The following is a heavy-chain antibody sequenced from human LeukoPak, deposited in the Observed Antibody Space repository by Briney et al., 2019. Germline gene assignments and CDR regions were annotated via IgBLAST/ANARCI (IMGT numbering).Heavy chain of an antibody. Sequence: SETLSLTCAVYGGSFSGYYWSWIRQPPGKGLEWIGEINHSGSTNYNPSLKSRVTISVDTSKNQFSLKLSSVTAADTAVYYCARRSRITMIVVVIQDHFDYWGQGTLVTVSS. CDR3: ARRSRITMIVVVIQDHFDY. V-gene: IGHV4-34*01. D-gene: IGHD3-22*01. CDR1: GGSFSGYY. J-gene: IGHJ4*02. CDR2: INHSGST.